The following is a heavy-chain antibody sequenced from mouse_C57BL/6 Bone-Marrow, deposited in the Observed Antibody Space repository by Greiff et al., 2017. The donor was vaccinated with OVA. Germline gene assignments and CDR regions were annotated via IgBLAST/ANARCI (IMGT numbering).Heavy chain of an antibody. Sequence: VQLQQSGPELVKPGASVKMSCKASGYTFTTYPIEWMKQNHGKSLEWIGNFHPYNDDTKYNEKFKGKATLTVEKSSSTVYLELSRLTSDDSAVYYCARPGDYDGDWFAYWGQGTLVTVSA. D-gene: IGHD2-4*01. CDR3: ARPGDYDGDWFAY. CDR2: FHPYNDDT. J-gene: IGHJ3*01. CDR1: GYTFTTYP. V-gene: IGHV1-47*01.